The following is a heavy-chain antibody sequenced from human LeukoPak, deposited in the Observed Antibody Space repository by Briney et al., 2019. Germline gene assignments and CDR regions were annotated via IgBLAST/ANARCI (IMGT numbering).Heavy chain of an antibody. D-gene: IGHD6-19*01. Sequence: SETLSLTCTVSGGSISSSSYYWGWIRQPPGKGLEWIGSIYYSGCTYYNPSLKSRVTISVDTSKNQFSLKLSSVTAADTAVYYCARNGVAVEASLNWFDPWGQGTLVTVSS. CDR3: ARNGVAVEASLNWFDP. CDR2: IYYSGCT. J-gene: IGHJ5*02. CDR1: GGSISSSSYY. V-gene: IGHV4-39*01.